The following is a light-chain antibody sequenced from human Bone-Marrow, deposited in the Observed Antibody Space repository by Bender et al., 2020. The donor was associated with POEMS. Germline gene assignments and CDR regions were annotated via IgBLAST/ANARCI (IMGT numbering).Light chain of an antibody. CDR1: SSNIGSHY. V-gene: IGLV1-51*01. CDR3: GTWDSSLSSGVV. J-gene: IGLJ2*01. CDR2: DSD. Sequence: QSVLTPPPSVSAAPGQKVTISCSGSSSNIGSHYVSWYQQLPGAAPKLLIYDSDKRPSGIPDRFSGSKSGTSATLDITGLQTGDEADYYCGTWDSSLSSGVVFGGGTKLTV.